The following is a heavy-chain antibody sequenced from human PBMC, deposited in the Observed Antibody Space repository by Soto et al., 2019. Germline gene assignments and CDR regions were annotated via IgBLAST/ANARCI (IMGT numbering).Heavy chain of an antibody. Sequence: QVQLVQSGAEVKKPGSSVKVSCKASGGTFSSYAISWVRQAPGQGLEWMGGIIPIFGTANYAQKFQGRVTITADESTSTAYMELSSLRSEDTAVYYCASVREVAAVVYYYYGMDVWGQGTTVTVSS. CDR2: IIPIFGTA. V-gene: IGHV1-69*12. D-gene: IGHD2-15*01. CDR3: ASVREVAAVVYYYYGMDV. CDR1: GGTFSSYA. J-gene: IGHJ6*02.